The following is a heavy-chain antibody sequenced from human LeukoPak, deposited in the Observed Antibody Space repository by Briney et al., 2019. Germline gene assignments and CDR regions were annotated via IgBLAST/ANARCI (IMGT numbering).Heavy chain of an antibody. V-gene: IGHV4-39*07. D-gene: IGHD3-22*01. CDR2: IYYSGST. Sequence: TSETLSLTCTVSGGSIGSYYWSWIRQPPGKGLEWIGSIYYSGSTYYNPSLKSRVTISIDTSKNHFSLKLTSVTAADTAVYYCARVFHSSGYPFDYWGQGTLVTVSS. J-gene: IGHJ4*02. CDR1: GGSIGSYY. CDR3: ARVFHSSGYPFDY.